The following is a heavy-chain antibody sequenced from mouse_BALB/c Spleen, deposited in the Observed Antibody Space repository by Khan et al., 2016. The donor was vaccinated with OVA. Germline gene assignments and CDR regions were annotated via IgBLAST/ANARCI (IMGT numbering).Heavy chain of an antibody. V-gene: IGHV1-4*01. CDR2: IHPRNGYT. D-gene: IGHD2-14*01. Sequence: QVQLKESGAELARPGASVKMSCKASGYTFTSYTIHWIKMRPGQGLEWIGYIHPRNGYTNYNQKFKDKATLTADKSSTTAYMQLSSLTSDDSAVFNCARDGADYRNGGWFAYWGLGTLVTVSA. CDR1: GYTFTSYT. J-gene: IGHJ3*01. CDR3: ARDGADYRNGGWFAY.